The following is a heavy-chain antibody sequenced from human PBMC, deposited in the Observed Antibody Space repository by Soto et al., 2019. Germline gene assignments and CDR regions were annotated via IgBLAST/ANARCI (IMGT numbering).Heavy chain of an antibody. J-gene: IGHJ4*02. CDR1: GFTFSSYG. CDR2: ISYDGSNK. D-gene: IGHD4-4*01. V-gene: IGHV3-30*03. CDR3: TTDRFYSPVDH. Sequence: GGSLRLSCAASGFTFSSYGMHWVRQAPGKGLEWVAVISYDGSNKYYADSVKGRFTISRDNSKNTLYLQMNSLRAEDTAVYYCTTDRFYSPVDHWGQGTLVTVSS.